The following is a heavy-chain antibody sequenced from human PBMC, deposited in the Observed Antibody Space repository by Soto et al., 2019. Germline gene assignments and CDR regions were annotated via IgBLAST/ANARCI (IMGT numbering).Heavy chain of an antibody. V-gene: IGHV1-69*02. Sequence: QVQLVQSGAEVKKPGSSVKVSCKASGGTFSSYTISWVRQAPGQGLEWMGRIIPILGIANYAQKFQGRVTITADKSTSTAYMELSSLRSEDTAVYYCARAKYCSSTSCPRDYYYGMDVWGQGTTVTVSS. CDR3: ARAKYCSSTSCPRDYYYGMDV. D-gene: IGHD2-2*01. CDR1: GGTFSSYT. J-gene: IGHJ6*02. CDR2: IIPILGIA.